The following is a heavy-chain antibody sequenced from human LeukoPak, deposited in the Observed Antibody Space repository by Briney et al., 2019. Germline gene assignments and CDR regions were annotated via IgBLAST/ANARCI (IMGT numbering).Heavy chain of an antibody. CDR3: ARVYGGNRGYFDY. CDR1: GFTFSSYS. D-gene: IGHD4-23*01. CDR2: ISSSSSYI. V-gene: IGHV3-21*01. Sequence: GGSLRLSCAASGFTFSSYSMNWVRQAPGKGLEWVSSISSSSSYIYYADSVKGRFTISRDNAKNSLYLQMNSLRAEDTAVYYCARVYGGNRGYFDYWGQGTLVTVSS. J-gene: IGHJ4*02.